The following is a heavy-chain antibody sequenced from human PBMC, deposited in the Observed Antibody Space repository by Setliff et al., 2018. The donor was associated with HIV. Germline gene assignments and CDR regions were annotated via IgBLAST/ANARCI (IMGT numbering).Heavy chain of an antibody. CDR1: GFSISSRYY. Sequence: PSETLSLTCDVSGFSISSRYYWGWIRQSPGKGLEWVSAISGSGGSTYYADSVKGRFTISRDNSKNTLYLQMNSLRAEDTAVYYCAKDPTHDSYGDYYWYFDLWGRGTLVTVSS. J-gene: IGHJ2*01. CDR2: ISGSGGST. D-gene: IGHD4-17*01. CDR3: AKDPTHDSYGDYYWYFDL. V-gene: IGHV3-23*01.